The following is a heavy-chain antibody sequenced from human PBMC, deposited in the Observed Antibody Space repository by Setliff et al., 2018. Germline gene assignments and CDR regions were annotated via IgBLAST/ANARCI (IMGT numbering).Heavy chain of an antibody. J-gene: IGHJ6*03. D-gene: IGHD1-1*01. CDR3: ARESAGDESVRHLYYTDV. V-gene: IGHV4-61*02. CDR1: GGSMSSGPNY. CDR2: SSVYSSGIT. Sequence: SETLSLTCTVSGGSMSSGPNYWSWIRQPAGRGLEWVGRVYSSVYSSGITSYNPSLKSRVTISMDASKNQFSLGLTPVTAADTAVYYCARESAGDESVRHLYYTDVWGRGTTVTVSS.